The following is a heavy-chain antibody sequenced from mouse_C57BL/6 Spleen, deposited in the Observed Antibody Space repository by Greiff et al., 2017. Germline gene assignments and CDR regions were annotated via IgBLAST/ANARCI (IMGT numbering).Heavy chain of an antibody. J-gene: IGHJ2*01. CDR2: IDPSDSET. V-gene: IGHV1-52*01. D-gene: IGHD2-1*01. Sequence: QVQLQQPGAELVRPGSSVKLSCKASGYTFTSYWMHWVKQRPIQGLEWIGNIDPSDSETHYNQKFKDKATLTVDKSSSTAYMQLSSLTSEDSAVYYCARAYGNLPSLGYWGQGTTLTVSS. CDR1: GYTFTSYW. CDR3: ARAYGNLPSLGY.